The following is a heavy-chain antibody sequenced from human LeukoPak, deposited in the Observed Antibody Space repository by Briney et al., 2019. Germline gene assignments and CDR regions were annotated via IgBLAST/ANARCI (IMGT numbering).Heavy chain of an antibody. J-gene: IGHJ4*02. CDR3: ARAGGLYCSGGSCYFY. CDR1: GFAFSSYS. D-gene: IGHD2-15*01. Sequence: GGSLRLSCAASGFAFSSYSMNWVRQAPGKGLEWVSSISSSSSYIYYADSVKGRFTISRDNAKNSLYLQMNSLRAEDTAVYYCARAGGLYCSGGSCYFYWGQGTLVTVSS. CDR2: ISSSSSYI. V-gene: IGHV3-21*01.